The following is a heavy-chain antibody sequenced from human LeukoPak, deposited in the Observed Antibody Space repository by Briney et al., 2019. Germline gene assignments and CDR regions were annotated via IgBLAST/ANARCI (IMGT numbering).Heavy chain of an antibody. Sequence: SETLSLTCTVSGGSISSYYWSWIRQPPGKGLEWIGYIYYSGSTNYNPSLKSRVTISVDTSKNQFSLKLNSVTATDTAVYYCARDRGSSGWYFDYWSQGTLVTVSS. D-gene: IGHD6-19*01. CDR1: GGSISSYY. CDR2: IYYSGST. V-gene: IGHV4-59*12. J-gene: IGHJ4*02. CDR3: ARDRGSSGWYFDY.